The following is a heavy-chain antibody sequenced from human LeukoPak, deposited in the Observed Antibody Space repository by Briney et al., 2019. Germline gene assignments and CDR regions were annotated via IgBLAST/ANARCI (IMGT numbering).Heavy chain of an antibody. CDR3: AKDSAFTIFGVVTSYGMDV. J-gene: IGHJ6*02. Sequence: GGSLRLSCAASGFTFSSYAMSWVRQAPGKGLEWVPAISGSGGSTYYADSVKGRFTISRDNSKNTLYLQMNSLRAEDTAVYYCAKDSAFTIFGVVTSYGMDVWGQGTTVTVSS. V-gene: IGHV3-23*01. CDR1: GFTFSSYA. D-gene: IGHD3-3*01. CDR2: ISGSGGST.